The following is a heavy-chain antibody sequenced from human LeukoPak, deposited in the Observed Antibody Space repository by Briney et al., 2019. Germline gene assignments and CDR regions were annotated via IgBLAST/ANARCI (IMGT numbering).Heavy chain of an antibody. D-gene: IGHD3-10*01. V-gene: IGHV3-23*01. Sequence: PGGSLRLSCAASGFTFSNYAMSWVRQAPGKGLEWVSAISGSGGSTYYADSVKGRFTISRDNSKNTLYLQMKSLRAEDTAVYYCARDLSPVVRASPMGYWGQGTLVTVSS. J-gene: IGHJ4*02. CDR3: ARDLSPVVRASPMGY. CDR2: ISGSGGST. CDR1: GFTFSNYA.